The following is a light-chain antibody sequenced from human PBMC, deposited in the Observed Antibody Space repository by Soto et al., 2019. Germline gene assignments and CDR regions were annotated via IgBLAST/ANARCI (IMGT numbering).Light chain of an antibody. CDR1: QTVTSY. V-gene: IGKV1-39*01. J-gene: IGKJ4*01. Sequence: DVQMTQSPSSLSASVGDSLTLTCRASQTVTSYLNWYQQKPGKAPKLLIYAASTLQSGVPSRFSGSGPGTEFTLTIISLQPEDFETSYCQQSYSTPDTFGGGTKVDIK. CDR3: QQSYSTPDT. CDR2: AAS.